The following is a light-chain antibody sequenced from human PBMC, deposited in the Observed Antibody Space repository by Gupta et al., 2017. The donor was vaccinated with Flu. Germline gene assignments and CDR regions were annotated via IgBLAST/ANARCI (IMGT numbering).Light chain of an antibody. CDR3: SSYTSSTTPYV. J-gene: IGLJ1*01. Sequence: QSALTQPASVSGSPGQSITISCTGTSSDVGDYNYVSWYQQHPGKAPKLMIYEVNTRPSGVSTRFSGSKSGNTASLTIXGXQAEDEXDYYCSSYTSSTTPYVFGTGTKVTVL. V-gene: IGLV2-14*01. CDR1: SSDVGDYNY. CDR2: EVN.